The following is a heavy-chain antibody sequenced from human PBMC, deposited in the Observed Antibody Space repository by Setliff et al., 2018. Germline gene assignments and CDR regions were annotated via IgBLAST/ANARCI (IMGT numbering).Heavy chain of an antibody. CDR2: TIPIFGTT. CDR1: GGTFSDYG. D-gene: IGHD3-22*01. J-gene: IGHJ6*03. Sequence: SVKVSCKASGGTFSDYGISWVRQAPGQGLEWMGGTIPIFGTTDYAQKFQGRVTIITDESTSTAFMQLSSLRSEDTAVYYCVREGVDSRSSTDYRYYMDVWGKGTTVTV. V-gene: IGHV1-69*05. CDR3: VREGVDSRSSTDYRYYMDV.